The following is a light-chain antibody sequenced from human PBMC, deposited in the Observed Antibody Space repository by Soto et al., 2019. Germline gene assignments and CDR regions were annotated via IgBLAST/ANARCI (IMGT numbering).Light chain of an antibody. V-gene: IGLV2-14*01. J-gene: IGLJ7*01. CDR2: EVS. CDR3: TSYTGSRSLVV. Sequence: QSVLTQPASVSASPGQSITISCTGTSSDIGSYNYVSWYRHHPGKAPQLMIYEVSHRPSGISHRFSGSKSGNTASLTISGLQAEDEGYYYGTSYTGSRSLVVFGGGTQLTVL. CDR1: SSDIGSYNY.